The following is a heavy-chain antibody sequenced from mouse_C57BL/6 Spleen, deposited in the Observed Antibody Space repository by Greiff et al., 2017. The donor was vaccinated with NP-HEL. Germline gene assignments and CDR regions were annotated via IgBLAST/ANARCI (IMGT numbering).Heavy chain of an antibody. CDR1: GYAFSSYW. D-gene: IGHD2-14*01. Sequence: QVQLKESGAELVKPGASVKISCKASGYAFSSYWMNWVKQRPGKGLEWIGQIYPGDGDTNYNGKFKGKATLTADKSSSTAYMQLSSLTSEDSAVYFCAREGYGHDGDYWGQGTTLTVSS. CDR3: AREGYGHDGDY. V-gene: IGHV1-80*01. CDR2: IYPGDGDT. J-gene: IGHJ2*01.